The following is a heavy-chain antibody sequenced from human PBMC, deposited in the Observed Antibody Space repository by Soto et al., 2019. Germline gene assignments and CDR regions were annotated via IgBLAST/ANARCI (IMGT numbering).Heavy chain of an antibody. V-gene: IGHV4-30-2*01. J-gene: IGHJ5*02. D-gene: IGHD4-17*01. CDR2: IYHSGST. Sequence: QLQLQESGSGLVKPSQTLSLTCAVSGGSISSGGYSWSWIQQPPGKGLEWIGYIYHSGSTYYNPSLKSRVTISVDRSKNQFSLKLSSVTAADTAVYYCARRATATGKFDPWGQGTLVTVSS. CDR3: ARRATATGKFDP. CDR1: GGSISSGGYS.